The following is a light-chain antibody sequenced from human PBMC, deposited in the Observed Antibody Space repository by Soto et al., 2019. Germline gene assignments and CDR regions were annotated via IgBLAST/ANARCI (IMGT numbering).Light chain of an antibody. CDR1: QSISSY. CDR2: AAS. V-gene: IGKV1-39*01. J-gene: IGKJ2*01. Sequence: DIQMTQSPSSLSASVGDRVTITCRASQSISSYLNWYQQKPGKAPKLLIYAASSLQIGVPSRFSGSGSGTDFTLTISSLQPEDFATYYCQQSYSTPEYTFGQRTKLDIK. CDR3: QQSYSTPEYT.